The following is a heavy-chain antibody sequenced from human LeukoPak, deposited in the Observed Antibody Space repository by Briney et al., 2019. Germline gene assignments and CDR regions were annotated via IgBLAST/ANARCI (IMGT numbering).Heavy chain of an antibody. J-gene: IGHJ5*02. CDR1: GFTFSSYW. V-gene: IGHV3-7*04. CDR3: ARDRRCGGSCYQFDP. Sequence: GGSLRLSCAASGFTFSSYWMSWVRQAPGKGLEWVASIKYDGSEKYYADSVKGRFTISRDNAKNSLYLQMTSLRADDTAVYYCARDRRCGGSCYQFDPWGQGTLVTVSS. CDR2: IKYDGSEK. D-gene: IGHD2-15*01.